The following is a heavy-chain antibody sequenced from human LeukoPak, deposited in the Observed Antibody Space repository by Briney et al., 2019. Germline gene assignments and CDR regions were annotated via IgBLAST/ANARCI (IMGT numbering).Heavy chain of an antibody. D-gene: IGHD3-22*01. CDR1: GGSISSGGYS. J-gene: IGHJ4*02. Sequence: TLSLTCAVSGGSISSGGYSWSWIRQPPGKGLEWIGYIYYSGSTYYNPSLKSRVTISVDTSKNQFSLQLNSVTAADTAVYYCASPAPYDSSGYYKLWGQGILVTVSS. CDR2: IYYSGST. V-gene: IGHV4-30-2*05. CDR3: ASPAPYDSSGYYKL.